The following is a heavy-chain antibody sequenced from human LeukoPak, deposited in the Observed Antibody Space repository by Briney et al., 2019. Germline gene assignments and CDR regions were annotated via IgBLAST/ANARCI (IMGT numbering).Heavy chain of an antibody. CDR2: IYHSGST. D-gene: IGHD4-17*01. CDR3: ARDRGDDGDYLLDY. V-gene: IGHV4-34*01. Sequence: SETLSLTCAVYGGSFSGYYWSWIRQPPGKGQEWIGYIYHSGSTYYNPSLKSRVTISVDRSKNQFSLKLSSVTAADTAVYYCARDRGDDGDYLLDYWGQGTLVTVSS. CDR1: GGSFSGYY. J-gene: IGHJ4*02.